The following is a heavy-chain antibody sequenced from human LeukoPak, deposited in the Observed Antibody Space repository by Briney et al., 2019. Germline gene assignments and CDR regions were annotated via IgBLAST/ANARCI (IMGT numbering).Heavy chain of an antibody. Sequence: PGGSLRLSCAASGFTFSDYYMSWIRQAPGKGLEWVSYISSSGSTIYYADSVKGRFTISRDNAKNSLYLQMNSLRVEDTAVYYCATFMIRGVNYFDYWGRGTLVTVSS. CDR3: ATFMIRGVNYFDY. CDR2: ISSSGSTI. CDR1: GFTFSDYY. J-gene: IGHJ4*02. V-gene: IGHV3-11*01. D-gene: IGHD3-10*01.